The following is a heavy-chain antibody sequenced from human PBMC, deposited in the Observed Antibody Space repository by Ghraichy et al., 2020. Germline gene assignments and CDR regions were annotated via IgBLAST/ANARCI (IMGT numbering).Heavy chain of an antibody. V-gene: IGHV2-5*02. CDR3: AHAISYSGTYPDYYYYYYMDV. CDR1: GFALTTGRVS. CDR2: IYGDNDK. D-gene: IGHD1-26*01. Sequence: SGPTLVKPTQTLTLTCTFSGFALTTGRVSVGWIRQPPGKALQWLALIYGDNDKRYSSFLKSRLTITKDTSKNQVVLTMTSMDPVDTATYFCAHAISYSGTYPDYYYYYYMDVWGKGTAVTVSS. J-gene: IGHJ6*03.